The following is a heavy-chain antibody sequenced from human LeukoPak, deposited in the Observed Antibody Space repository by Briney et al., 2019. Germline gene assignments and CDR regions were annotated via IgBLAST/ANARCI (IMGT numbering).Heavy chain of an antibody. Sequence: SETLSLTCAVYGGSFSGYYWSWIRQPPGKELEWIGEINHSGSTNYNPSLKSRVTISVDTSKNQFSLKLSSVTAADTAVNYCARGQGGSSHYYDRGTYYFDYWGQGTLVTVSS. D-gene: IGHD3-22*01. V-gene: IGHV4-34*01. CDR2: INHSGST. CDR3: ARGQGGSSHYYDRGTYYFDY. CDR1: GGSFSGYY. J-gene: IGHJ4*02.